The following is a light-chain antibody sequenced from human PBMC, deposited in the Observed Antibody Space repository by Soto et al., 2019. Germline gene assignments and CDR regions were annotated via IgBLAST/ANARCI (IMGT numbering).Light chain of an antibody. CDR3: GTWDSSLRAWV. V-gene: IGLV1-51*01. CDR1: SSNIGNNL. Sequence: QSVLTQPPSVSAAPGQRVTISCSGSSSNIGNNLVSWYQQVPGTAPKLLIYDNIKRPSGIPDRFSGSRSGTSATLGITGLQTGDEADYYCGTWDSSLRAWVFGGGTQLTVL. J-gene: IGLJ2*01. CDR2: DNI.